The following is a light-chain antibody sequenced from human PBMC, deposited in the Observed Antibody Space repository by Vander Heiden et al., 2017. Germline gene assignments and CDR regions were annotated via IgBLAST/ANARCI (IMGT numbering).Light chain of an antibody. CDR2: DAS. J-gene: IGKJ1*01. CDR1: QSVSSY. CDR3: QQRSNGPT. Sequence: EIVLTQSPATLSLSPGERATLSCRASQSVSSYLAWYQQKPGQAPRLLIYDASNRATGIPARFSGSGSGTDFTLTISSLEPEDFAVDYCQQRSNGPTFGQGTKVEIK. V-gene: IGKV3-11*01.